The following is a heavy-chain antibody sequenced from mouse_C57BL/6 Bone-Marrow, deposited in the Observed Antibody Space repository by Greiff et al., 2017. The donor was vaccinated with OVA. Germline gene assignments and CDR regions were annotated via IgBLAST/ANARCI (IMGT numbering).Heavy chain of an antibody. CDR3: TAWLLRGAY. CDR2: IDPENGDT. J-gene: IGHJ3*01. CDR1: GFNIKDDY. Sequence: VQLKESGAELVRPGASVKLSCTASGFNIKDDYMHWVKQRPEQGLEWIGWIDPENGDTEYASKFQGKATITADTSSNTAYLQLSSLTSEDTAVYYCTAWLLRGAYWGQGTLVTVSA. V-gene: IGHV14-4*01. D-gene: IGHD2-3*01.